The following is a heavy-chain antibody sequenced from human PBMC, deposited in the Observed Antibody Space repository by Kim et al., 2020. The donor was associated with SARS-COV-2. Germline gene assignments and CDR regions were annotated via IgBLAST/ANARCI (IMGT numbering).Heavy chain of an antibody. D-gene: IGHD1-1*01. V-gene: IGHV4-34*01. Sequence: SETLSLTCAVYGGSFSGYYWSWIRQPPGKGLEWIGEINHSGSTNYNPSLKSRVTISVDTSKNQFSLKLSSVTAADTAVYYCARDENSNGTTGTPGWDRYYFDYWGQGTLVTVSS. CDR2: INHSGST. J-gene: IGHJ4*02. CDR3: ARDENSNGTTGTPGWDRYYFDY. CDR1: GGSFSGYY.